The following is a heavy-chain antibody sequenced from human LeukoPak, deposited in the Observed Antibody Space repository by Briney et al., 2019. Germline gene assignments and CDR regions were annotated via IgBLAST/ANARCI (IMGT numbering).Heavy chain of an antibody. CDR3: AKPYCAGDCYRHDAFDM. V-gene: IGHV3-30*18. CDR2: MSYDGSNE. D-gene: IGHD2-21*02. J-gene: IGHJ3*02. CDR1: GFTFSNYG. Sequence: GRSLRLSCAASGFTFSNYGVHWVRQAPGRGLEWVAGMSYDGSNEYYADSVKGRFTISRDTSKNTLYLQMNSLRAEDTALYYCAKPYCAGDCYRHDAFDMWDQGTMVTVSA.